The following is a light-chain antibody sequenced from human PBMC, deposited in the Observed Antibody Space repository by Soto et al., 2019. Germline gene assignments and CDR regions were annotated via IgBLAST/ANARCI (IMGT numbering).Light chain of an antibody. CDR1: QDVRPF. V-gene: IGKV1-33*01. J-gene: IGKJ4*01. CDR2: DXS. Sequence: QSPSSIFASLVDRVTIPXLASQDVRPFLTWDTQETGXPRNXXXYDXSNLETGGPARFSGSGTGKDFPFTINSLQPEDSATYYCQKCKVATLTVGGGTKVEIK. CDR3: QKCKVATLT.